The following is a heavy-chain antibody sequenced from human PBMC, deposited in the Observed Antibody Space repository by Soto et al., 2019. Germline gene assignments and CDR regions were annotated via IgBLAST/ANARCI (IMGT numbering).Heavy chain of an antibody. D-gene: IGHD4-17*01. CDR1: GFTFSRYS. CDR3: ARQSTVDDAFDI. Sequence: EVQLVESGGGLVQPGGSLRLSCAASGFTFSRYSMHWVRQAPGKGLEWVSSIPSRSSYIYYADSVKGRFTISRDNAKNSLFLQMNSLRAEDTAVYYCARQSTVDDAFDIWGQGTMVTVSS. J-gene: IGHJ3*02. CDR2: IPSRSSYI. V-gene: IGHV3-21*01.